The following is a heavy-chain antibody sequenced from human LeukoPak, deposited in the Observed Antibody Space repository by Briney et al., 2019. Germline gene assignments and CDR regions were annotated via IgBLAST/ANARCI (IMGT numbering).Heavy chain of an antibody. CDR3: TKPCDSNRCFTTQREY. Sequence: GGSLRLSCAASGFTFSSYAMSWVRQAPGKGLEWVSAISGSGGSTYYADSVKGRFTISRDNSKNTLYLQMNSLRAEDTAVYYCTKPCDSNRCFTTQREYWGQGTLVTVSS. V-gene: IGHV3-23*01. CDR2: ISGSGGST. J-gene: IGHJ4*02. D-gene: IGHD2/OR15-2a*01. CDR1: GFTFSSYA.